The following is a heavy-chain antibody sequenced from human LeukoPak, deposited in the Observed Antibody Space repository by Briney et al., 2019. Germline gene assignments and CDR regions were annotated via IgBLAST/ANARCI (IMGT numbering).Heavy chain of an antibody. D-gene: IGHD4-23*01. CDR3: ARVDYRGNGDWYFDL. Sequence: SETLSLTCTVSGGSISSSSYYWGWIRQPPGKGLEWIGSSYYSGSTYYNPSLKSRVTISVDTSKNQFSLKRSSVTAADPAVYYCARVDYRGNGDWYFDLWGRGPLVPVSS. J-gene: IGHJ2*01. CDR2: SYYSGST. V-gene: IGHV4-39*07. CDR1: GGSISSSSYY.